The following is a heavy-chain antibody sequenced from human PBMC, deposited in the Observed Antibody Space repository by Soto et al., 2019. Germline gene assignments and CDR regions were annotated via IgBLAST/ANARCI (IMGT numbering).Heavy chain of an antibody. V-gene: IGHV3-23*01. CDR1: GFTFSSYA. CDR2: ISGSGGST. Sequence: GGSLRLSCAASGFTFSSYAMSWVRQATGKGLEWVSAISGSGGSTYYADSVKGRFTNSRDNSKNTRYLQMNSLRAEDTAVYYCAKDAYDSSGYADYWGQGTLVTVSS. CDR3: AKDAYDSSGYADY. D-gene: IGHD3-22*01. J-gene: IGHJ4*02.